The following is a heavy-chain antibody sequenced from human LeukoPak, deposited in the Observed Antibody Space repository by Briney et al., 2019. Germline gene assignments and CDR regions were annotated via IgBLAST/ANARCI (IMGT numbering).Heavy chain of an antibody. Sequence: SEILSLTCAVYGGSFSGYYWSWIRQPPGKGLESIGEINHSGSTNYNPSLKSRVTISVDTSKNQFSLKLSSVTAADTAVYYCARGRRTTMVRGVSNWFDPWGQGTLVTVSS. CDR1: GGSFSGYY. J-gene: IGHJ5*02. D-gene: IGHD3-10*01. CDR2: INHSGST. CDR3: ARGRRTTMVRGVSNWFDP. V-gene: IGHV4-34*01.